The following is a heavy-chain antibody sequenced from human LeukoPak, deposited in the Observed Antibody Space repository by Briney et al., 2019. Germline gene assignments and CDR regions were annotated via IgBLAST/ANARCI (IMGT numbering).Heavy chain of an antibody. CDR3: ATDDSSSWYKFDY. Sequence: ASVKVSCKASGYTFTSYARNWVRQAPGQGLEWMGWINTNTGNPTYAQGFTGRFVFSLDTSVSTAYLQISSLKAEDTAVYYCATDDSSSWYKFDYWGQGTLVTVSS. J-gene: IGHJ4*02. V-gene: IGHV7-4-1*02. D-gene: IGHD6-13*01. CDR1: GYTFTSYA. CDR2: INTNTGNP.